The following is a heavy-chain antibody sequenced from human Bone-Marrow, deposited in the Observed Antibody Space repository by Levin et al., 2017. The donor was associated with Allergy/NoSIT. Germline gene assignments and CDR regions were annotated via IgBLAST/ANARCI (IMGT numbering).Heavy chain of an antibody. V-gene: IGHV1-46*01. Sequence: GESLKISCKASGYTFSNYYVHWVRQAPGQGLEWMGVINPSGGGTTYAQKFQGRVTMTRDTSTSTVYMELSSLRSEDAAVYYCARVSFGSGTSYVYFFDCWGQGTLVTVS. CDR2: INPSGGGT. J-gene: IGHJ4*02. D-gene: IGHD3-10*01. CDR1: GYTFSNYY. CDR3: ARVSFGSGTSYVYFFDC.